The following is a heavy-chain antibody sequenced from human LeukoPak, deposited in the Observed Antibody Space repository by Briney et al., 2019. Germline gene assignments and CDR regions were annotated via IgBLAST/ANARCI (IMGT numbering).Heavy chain of an antibody. D-gene: IGHD2-15*01. CDR3: TTGLSNVVVVAATDSEYYFDY. CDR2: IKSKTDGGTT. Sequence: PGGSLRLSCAASGFTFSNAWMSWVRQAPGKGLEWVGRIKSKTDGGTTDYAAPVKGRFTISRDDSKNTLYLQMNSLKTEDTAVYYCTTGLSNVVVVAATDSEYYFDYWGQGTLVTVSS. J-gene: IGHJ4*02. V-gene: IGHV3-15*01. CDR1: GFTFSNAW.